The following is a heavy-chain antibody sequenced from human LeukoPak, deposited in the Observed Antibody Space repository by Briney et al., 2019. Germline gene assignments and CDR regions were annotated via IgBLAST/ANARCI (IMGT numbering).Heavy chain of an antibody. V-gene: IGHV3-53*05. CDR3: ARRMGDAFDI. J-gene: IGHJ3*02. CDR2: VYSGGAT. Sequence: PGGSLRLSCAASGFDASANSMNWVRQAPGKGLEWVSVVYSGGATHYADSIKGRFTISRDKSKNTLYLQMHSLRSEDTAVYYCARRMGDAFDIWGQGTMVTVSS. CDR1: GFDASANS.